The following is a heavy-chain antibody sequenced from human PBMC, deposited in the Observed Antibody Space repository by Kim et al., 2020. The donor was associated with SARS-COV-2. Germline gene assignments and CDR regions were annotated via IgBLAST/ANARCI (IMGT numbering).Heavy chain of an antibody. J-gene: IGHJ4*02. Sequence: GGSLRLSCVASGFTFSSYWMSWVRQAPGKGLEWVANIKQDGSEKYYVDSVKGRFTISRDNAKNSLYLQMNSLRAEDTAVYYCARVDWPYSGYDPLSYWGQGTLVTVSS. CDR2: IKQDGSEK. CDR3: ARVDWPYSGYDPLSY. D-gene: IGHD5-12*01. CDR1: GFTFSSYW. V-gene: IGHV3-7*03.